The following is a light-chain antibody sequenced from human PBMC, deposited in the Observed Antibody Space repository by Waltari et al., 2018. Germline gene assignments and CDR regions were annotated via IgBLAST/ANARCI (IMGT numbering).Light chain of an antibody. Sequence: EIVLTQSPGTLSLSPGERVTLSCRASQSVGRSLAWYQQRPGQAPRLLIYDAFTRATGVADRFSGSGSGTDFSLTFSRLDPEDFAVYYCQMYVRLPVTFGQGTKVEIK. CDR1: QSVGRS. J-gene: IGKJ1*01. CDR3: QMYVRLPVT. CDR2: DAF. V-gene: IGKV3-20*01.